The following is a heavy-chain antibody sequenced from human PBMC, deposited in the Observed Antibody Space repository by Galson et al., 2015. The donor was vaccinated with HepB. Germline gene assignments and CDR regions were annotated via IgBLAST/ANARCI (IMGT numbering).Heavy chain of an antibody. CDR2: ISSSSSYI. CDR3: ARAPRDIVVMVYAIFDY. CDR1: GFTFSSYS. D-gene: IGHD2-8*01. V-gene: IGHV3-21*01. Sequence: SLRLSCAASGFTFSSYSMNWVRRAPGKGLEWVSSISSSSSYINYADSVKGRFTISRDNAKNSLYLQMNSLRAEDTAVYYCARAPRDIVVMVYAIFDYWGQGTLVTVSS. J-gene: IGHJ4*02.